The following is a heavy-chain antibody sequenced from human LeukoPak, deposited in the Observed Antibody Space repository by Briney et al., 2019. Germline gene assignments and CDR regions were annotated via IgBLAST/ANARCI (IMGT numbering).Heavy chain of an antibody. J-gene: IGHJ5*02. CDR2: IYYSGST. V-gene: IGHV4-59*01. D-gene: IGHD3-10*01. CDR1: GGSISSYY. CDR3: ARALNYGSGSYWYNWFDP. Sequence: SETLSPTCTVSGGSISSYYWSWIRQPPGKGLEWIGYIYYSGSTNYNPSLKSRVTISVDTSKNQFSLKLSSVTAADTAVYYCARALNYGSGSYWYNWFDPWGQGTLVTVSS.